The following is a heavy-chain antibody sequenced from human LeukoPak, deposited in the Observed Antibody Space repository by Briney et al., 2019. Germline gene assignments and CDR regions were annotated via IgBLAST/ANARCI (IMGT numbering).Heavy chain of an antibody. CDR1: GGSISSYY. D-gene: IGHD1-26*01. V-gene: IGHV4-59*08. CDR3: ARGPRIVGATKLSSNWFDP. Sequence: PSETLSLTCTVSGGSISSYYWSWIRQPPGKGLEWIGYIYYSGSTNYNPSLKSRVTISVDTSENQFSLKLSSVTAADTAVYYCARGPRIVGATKLSSNWFDPWGQGTLVTVSS. J-gene: IGHJ5*02. CDR2: IYYSGST.